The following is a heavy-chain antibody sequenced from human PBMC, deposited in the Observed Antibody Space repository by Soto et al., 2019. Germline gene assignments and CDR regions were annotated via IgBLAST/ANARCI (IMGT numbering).Heavy chain of an antibody. CDR1: GGTFRNSA. D-gene: IGHD1-1*01. Sequence: QVQLEQSGPEVKKPGSSVKVSCKASGGTFRNSAISWVRQAPGQGLEWMGGIMPIFRTPDYAQKFQGRVTITADESASTAYMELTALRSDDTAVYYCARDNDRPQLGGNYYYILDVWGHGTTVTVSS. V-gene: IGHV1-69*12. CDR2: IMPIFRTP. CDR3: ARDNDRPQLGGNYYYILDV. J-gene: IGHJ6*02.